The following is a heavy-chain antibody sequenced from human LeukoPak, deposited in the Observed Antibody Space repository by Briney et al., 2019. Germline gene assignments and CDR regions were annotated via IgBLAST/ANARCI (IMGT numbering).Heavy chain of an antibody. CDR3: ARHDPLQHHCFDS. J-gene: IGHJ4*02. Sequence: SETLSLTCTVSGGSINSANFYWGWIRQPPGKGLEWVGSIYYSGYTYYNPSLKSRLTMSVDTSKNQFSLKLTSVTAADTAVYYCARHDPLQHHCFDSWGQGTLVTVSS. CDR1: GGSINSANFY. CDR2: IYYSGYT. D-gene: IGHD2-21*02. V-gene: IGHV4-39*01.